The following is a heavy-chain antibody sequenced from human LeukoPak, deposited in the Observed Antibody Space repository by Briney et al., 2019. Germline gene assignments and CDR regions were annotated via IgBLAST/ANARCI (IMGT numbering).Heavy chain of an antibody. V-gene: IGHV3-30*18. Sequence: GGSLRLSCAASGFTFGTYWMSWVRQAPGKGLEWVAVISYDGSNKYYADSVKGRFTISRDNSKNTQYLQMNSLRAEDTAVYYCAKGYCGGDCPFDYWGQGTLVTVSS. CDR3: AKGYCGGDCPFDY. CDR2: ISYDGSNK. J-gene: IGHJ4*02. D-gene: IGHD2-21*01. CDR1: GFTFGTYW.